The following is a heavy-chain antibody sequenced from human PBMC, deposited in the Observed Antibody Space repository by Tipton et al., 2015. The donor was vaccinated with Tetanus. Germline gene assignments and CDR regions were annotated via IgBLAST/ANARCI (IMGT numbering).Heavy chain of an antibody. Sequence: GLVKPSETLSLTCTVSGGSITSGTYYWSWVRQPPGKGLEWVGSIYSYNGNSFQNPSLKGRVTLSLDTSKNQFSLKLRSVTAADTAVYYCARIHDFLSGHFDFWGQGTLVAVSS. CDR1: GGSITSGTYY. CDR2: IYSYNGNS. D-gene: IGHD3-3*01. J-gene: IGHJ4*02. V-gene: IGHV4-39*01. CDR3: ARIHDFLSGHFDF.